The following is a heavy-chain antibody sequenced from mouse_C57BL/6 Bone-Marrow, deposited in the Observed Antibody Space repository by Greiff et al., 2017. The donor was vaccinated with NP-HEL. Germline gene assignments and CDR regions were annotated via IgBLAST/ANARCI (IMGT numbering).Heavy chain of an antibody. CDR1: GYTFTSYD. V-gene: IGHV1-85*01. CDR2: IYPRDGST. D-gene: IGHD1-1*01. J-gene: IGHJ3*01. Sequence: VQLQQSGPELVKPGASVKLSCKASGYTFTSYDINWVKQRPGQGLEWIGWIYPRDGSTKYNEKFKGKATLTVATSSSTAYVELHSLTSGDSAVYFCACSGYWFAYWGQGTLVTVSA. CDR3: ACSGYWFAY.